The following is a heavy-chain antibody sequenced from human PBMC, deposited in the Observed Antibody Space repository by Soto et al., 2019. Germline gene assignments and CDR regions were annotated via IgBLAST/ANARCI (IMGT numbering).Heavy chain of an antibody. CDR2: FYYSGNT. J-gene: IGHJ4*02. CDR3: ASGRKWEQTFDY. Sequence: PSETLSLTCTVSGGSIISDGHYWSWIRQHPGKGLEWIGYFYYSGNTYYNPSLKSRVTISVDKSKNQFSLKVRSVTAADTAVYYCASGRKWEQTFDYWGQGILVTVS. CDR1: GGSIISDGHY. V-gene: IGHV4-31*03. D-gene: IGHD1-26*01.